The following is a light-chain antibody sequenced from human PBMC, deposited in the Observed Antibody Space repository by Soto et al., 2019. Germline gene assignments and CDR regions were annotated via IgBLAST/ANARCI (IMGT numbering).Light chain of an antibody. CDR3: SSYTSSSSIVV. CDR2: EVS. J-gene: IGLJ1*01. Sequence: QSALTQPASVSGSPGQSITISCTGTSSDVGGYNYVSWYQQHPGKAPKLMIYEVSNRPSGVSNRLSGSKSGNTASLTISGLQDEEEADYYCSSYTSSSSIVVFGTGTKLTVL. CDR1: SSDVGGYNY. V-gene: IGLV2-14*01.